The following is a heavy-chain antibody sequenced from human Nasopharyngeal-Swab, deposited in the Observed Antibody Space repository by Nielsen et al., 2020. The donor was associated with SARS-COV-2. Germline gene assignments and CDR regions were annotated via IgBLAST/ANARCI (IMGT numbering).Heavy chain of an antibody. CDR2: IWYDGSNK. D-gene: IGHD3-22*01. V-gene: IGHV3-33*01. CDR1: GFTFSSYG. CDR3: ARESSYYDSSGYYYFDY. J-gene: IGHJ4*02. Sequence: GGSLRLSCAASGFTFSSYGMHWVRQAPGKGLEWVAVIWYDGSNKYYADSVKGRFTISRDNSKNTLYLQMNSLRAEDTAVYYCARESSYYDSSGYYYFDYWGQGTLVTVSS.